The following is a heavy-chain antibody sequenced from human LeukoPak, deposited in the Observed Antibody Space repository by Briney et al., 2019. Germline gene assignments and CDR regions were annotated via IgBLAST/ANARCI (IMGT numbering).Heavy chain of an antibody. CDR1: GFTFSSYA. D-gene: IGHD6-19*01. CDR3: AKDRRTDYRGAWY. V-gene: IGHV3-23*01. CDR2: ISGSGGST. J-gene: IGHJ4*02. Sequence: PGGSLRLSCAASGFTFSSYAMTWVRQAPGKELEWVSTISGSGGSTHYADSAKGRFTISRDNSKNTPYLQMNSLRAGDTAVYYCAKDRRTDYRGAWYWGQGTLVSVSS.